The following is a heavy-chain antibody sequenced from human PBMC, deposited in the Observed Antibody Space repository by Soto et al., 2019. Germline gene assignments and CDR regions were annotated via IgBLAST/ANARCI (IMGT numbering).Heavy chain of an antibody. CDR3: AKIAAVGDFDF. V-gene: IGHV1-2*02. CDR1: GYTFIAYF. CDR2: INPNSGET. D-gene: IGHD6-13*01. Sequence: QVQLVQSGAEVKKPGASVKVSCKASGYTFIAYFIHWVRQAPGQGLEWMGWINPNSGETSYAQKLQGRVTMTRDTSIRTAYMELSRLRSDDTAVFYCAKIAAVGDFDFWGQGTQVTVSS. J-gene: IGHJ5*01.